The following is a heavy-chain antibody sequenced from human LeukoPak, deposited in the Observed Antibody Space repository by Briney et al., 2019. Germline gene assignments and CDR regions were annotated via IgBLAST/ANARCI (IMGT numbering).Heavy chain of an antibody. CDR1: GGSISSSDYY. D-gene: IGHD3-10*01. J-gene: IGHJ5*02. Sequence: PSETLSLTCSVSGGSISSSDYYWSWIRQPPGKGLEWIGYINYSGSTYYNPSLKSRVTISVDTSKNQFSLKLSSVTAADTAVYYCARGVMVRNNWFDPWGQGTLVTVSS. CDR3: ARGVMVRNNWFDP. CDR2: INYSGST. V-gene: IGHV4-30-4*01.